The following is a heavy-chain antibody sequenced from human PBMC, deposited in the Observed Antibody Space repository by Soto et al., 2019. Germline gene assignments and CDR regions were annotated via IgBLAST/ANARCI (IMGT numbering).Heavy chain of an antibody. D-gene: IGHD3-22*01. CDR2: IYYSGST. V-gene: IGHV4-31*03. Sequence: SETLSLTCTVSGGSISSGGYYWSWIRQHPGKGLEWIGYIYYSGSTYYNPSLKSRVTISVDTSKNQFSLKLSSVTAADTAVYYCARVTSDSSGYYLLVDYWGQGTLVTVSS. CDR1: GGSISSGGYY. CDR3: ARVTSDSSGYYLLVDY. J-gene: IGHJ4*02.